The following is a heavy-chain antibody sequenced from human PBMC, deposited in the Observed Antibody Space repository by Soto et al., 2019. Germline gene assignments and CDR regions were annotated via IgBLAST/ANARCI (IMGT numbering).Heavy chain of an antibody. V-gene: IGHV3-30*18. D-gene: IGHD3-10*01. Sequence: PGGSLRLSCAASGFTFSNYGMHWVRQAPGKGLEWVAVISYDGSNKFYADSVKGRFTISRDNSKNTLYLQMNSLRVEDTAVFYCAKAESGSGSYSYGMDVWGQGTTVTVSS. CDR3: AKAESGSGSYSYGMDV. CDR1: GFTFSNYG. CDR2: ISYDGSNK. J-gene: IGHJ6*02.